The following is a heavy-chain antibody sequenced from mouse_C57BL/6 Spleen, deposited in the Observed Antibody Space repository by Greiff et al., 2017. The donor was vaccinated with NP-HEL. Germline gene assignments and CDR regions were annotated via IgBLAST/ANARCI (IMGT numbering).Heavy chain of an antibody. CDR1: GFTFSDYG. V-gene: IGHV5-17*01. J-gene: IGHJ4*01. CDR3: ARQRYYYGSRDAMDY. Sequence: EVMLVEPGGGLVKPGGSLKLSGAASGFTFSDYGMHWVRQAPEKGLEWVAYISSGSSTIYYADTVKGRFTISRDNAKNTLFLQMTSLRSEDTAMYYCARQRYYYGSRDAMDYWGQGTSVTVSS. CDR2: ISSGSSTI. D-gene: IGHD1-1*01.